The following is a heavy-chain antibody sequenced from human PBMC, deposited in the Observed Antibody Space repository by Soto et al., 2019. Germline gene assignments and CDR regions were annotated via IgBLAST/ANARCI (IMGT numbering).Heavy chain of an antibody. CDR2: IGTAGDT. D-gene: IGHD3-10*01. Sequence: PGGSLRLSCAASGFTFRSYDMHWVRQATGKGLEWVSAIGTAGDTYYPGSVKGRFTISREDAKNSLYLQMNSLRSDDTAVFYCAREMVRGVGSDYWGQGTLVTVSS. CDR3: AREMVRGVGSDY. CDR1: GFTFRSYD. J-gene: IGHJ4*02. V-gene: IGHV3-13*04.